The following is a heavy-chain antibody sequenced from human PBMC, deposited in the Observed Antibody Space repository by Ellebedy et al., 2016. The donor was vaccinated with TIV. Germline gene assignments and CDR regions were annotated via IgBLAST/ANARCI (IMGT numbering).Heavy chain of an antibody. CDR1: GFTFNSYT. V-gene: IGHV3-21*01. CDR3: ARVEPFYCSSTSCKNLGSDY. Sequence: GGSLRLXXAASGFTFNSYTMNWVRQAPGKGLEWVSSISSGGSYIYYADSVRGRFTISRDNAKNSLYLQMNSLRAEDTAVYYCARVEPFYCSSTSCKNLGSDYWGQGTLVTVSS. CDR2: ISSGGSYI. J-gene: IGHJ4*02. D-gene: IGHD2-2*01.